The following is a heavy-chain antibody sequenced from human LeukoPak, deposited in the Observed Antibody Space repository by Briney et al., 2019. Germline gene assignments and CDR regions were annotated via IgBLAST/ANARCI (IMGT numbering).Heavy chain of an antibody. CDR2: IFSNDEE. Sequence: ESGPTLVNPTETLTLTCTLSGFSLNNARVGVSWIRQPPGKALEWLAHIFSNDEEFYNTSLKSRLAISKDTSKSQVVLTMTNMDPADTATYYCARIITPSYYDSSGYGPWGQGTLVTVSS. D-gene: IGHD3-22*01. J-gene: IGHJ5*02. V-gene: IGHV2-26*01. CDR1: GFSLNNARVG. CDR3: ARIITPSYYDSSGYGP.